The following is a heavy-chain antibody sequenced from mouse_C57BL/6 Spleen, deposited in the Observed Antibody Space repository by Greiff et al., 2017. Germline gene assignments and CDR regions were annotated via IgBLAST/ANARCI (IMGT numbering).Heavy chain of an antibody. CDR2: INPGSGGT. CDR3: ASSRDFYFDY. J-gene: IGHJ2*01. V-gene: IGHV1-54*01. Sequence: VQLQQSGAELVRPGTSVKVSCKASGYAFTNYLIEWVKQRPGQGLEWIGVINPGSGGTNYNEKFKGKATLTADKSSSTAYMQLSSLTSEDSAVYVCASSRDFYFDYWGQGTTLPVSS. D-gene: IGHD3-3*01. CDR1: GYAFTNYL.